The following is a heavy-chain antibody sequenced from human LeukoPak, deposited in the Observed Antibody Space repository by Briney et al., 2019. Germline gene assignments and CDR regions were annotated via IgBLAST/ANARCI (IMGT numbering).Heavy chain of an antibody. V-gene: IGHV3-9*01. Sequence: PGRSLRLSCAASGFTFDDYAMHWVRQAPGKGLEWVSGISWNSGSIGYADSVKGRFTISRDNAKNSLYLQMNSLRAEDTALYYCAKDFGYGSGWYDYWGQGTLVTVSS. D-gene: IGHD6-19*01. J-gene: IGHJ4*02. CDR1: GFTFDDYA. CDR3: AKDFGYGSGWYDY. CDR2: ISWNSGSI.